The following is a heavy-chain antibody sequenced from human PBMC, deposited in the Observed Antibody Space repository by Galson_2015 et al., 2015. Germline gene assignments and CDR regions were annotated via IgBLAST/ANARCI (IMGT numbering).Heavy chain of an antibody. Sequence: SLRLSCAASGFSVSDNYMSWVRQAPGKGLEWVSLMYSTGSAYYADSVKGRFTISRDNSKNTLFLQLNSLRDEDTAVYYCVRGREAVTFYGSFDIWGQGTMVAVSS. D-gene: IGHD6-19*01. CDR2: MYSTGSA. CDR1: GFSVSDNY. J-gene: IGHJ3*02. V-gene: IGHV3-53*01. CDR3: VRGREAVTFYGSFDI.